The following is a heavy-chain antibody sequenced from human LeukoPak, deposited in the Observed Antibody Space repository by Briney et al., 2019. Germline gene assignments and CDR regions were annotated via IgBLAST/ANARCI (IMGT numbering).Heavy chain of an antibody. D-gene: IGHD3-22*01. V-gene: IGHV1-18*01. Sequence: ASVKVSCKASGYTFTSYGISWVRQAPGQGLEWMGWISAYNGNTNYAQKLQGRVTMTTDTSTSTAYMELRSLRSDDTAVYYCAGDPSTSYYYDSSGLTDYWGQGTLVTVSS. CDR2: ISAYNGNT. J-gene: IGHJ4*02. CDR3: AGDPSTSYYYDSSGLTDY. CDR1: GYTFTSYG.